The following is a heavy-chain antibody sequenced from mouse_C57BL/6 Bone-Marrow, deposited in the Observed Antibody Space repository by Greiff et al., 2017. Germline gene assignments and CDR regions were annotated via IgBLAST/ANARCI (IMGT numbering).Heavy chain of an antibody. V-gene: IGHV1-47*01. CDR2: FHPYNDDT. CDR3: ARSSTFFYYLDY. J-gene: IGHJ2*01. Sequence: VQLQESGAELVKPGASVKMSCKASGYTFTTYPIEWMKQNHGKSLEWIGNFHPYNDDTKYNEKFKGKATLTVEKSSNTVYLELSRLTSDDSAVYYCARSSTFFYYLDYWGQGTTLTVSS. D-gene: IGHD5-1*01. CDR1: GYTFTTYP.